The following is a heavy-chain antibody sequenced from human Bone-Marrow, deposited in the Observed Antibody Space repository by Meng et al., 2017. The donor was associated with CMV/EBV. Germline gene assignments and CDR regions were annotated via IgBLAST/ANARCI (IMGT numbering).Heavy chain of an antibody. Sequence: GGSLRLSCAASGFTFSNYAMSWFRQAPGKGLEWVSSMSDSGEVTYYADNVKGRFTISRDTSKNTLFLQMNSLRVGDTAMYYCAKDLGKIKLTSNQVVPDSWGQGTLVNVSS. CDR1: GFTFSNYA. CDR2: MSDSGEVT. D-gene: IGHD2-15*01. CDR3: AKDLGKIKLTSNQVVPDS. J-gene: IGHJ4*02. V-gene: IGHV3-23*01.